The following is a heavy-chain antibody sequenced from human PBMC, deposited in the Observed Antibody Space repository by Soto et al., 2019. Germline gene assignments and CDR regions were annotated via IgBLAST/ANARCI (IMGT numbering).Heavy chain of an antibody. J-gene: IGHJ5*02. CDR1: GDSISGGASF. CDR2: VYYSGSS. D-gene: IGHD2-2*01. V-gene: IGHV4-31*03. Sequence: ASETLSLTCTVSGDSISGGASFWSWIRQPPGKGLEWIANVYYSGSSYYNPSLKSRLTISVDTTKNQFSLQLKSMTAADTAVYYCAKLSCNRSTSYFPGWFDPWGQGTLVTVSS. CDR3: AKLSCNRSTSYFPGWFDP.